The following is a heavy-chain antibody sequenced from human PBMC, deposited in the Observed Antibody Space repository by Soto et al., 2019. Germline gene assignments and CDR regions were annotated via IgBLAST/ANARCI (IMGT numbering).Heavy chain of an antibody. J-gene: IGHJ4*02. D-gene: IGHD3-10*01. V-gene: IGHV5-51*01. CDR3: ARHTFGDYYDY. CDR2: TYPDDSDT. Sequence: EVQLVQSGAEVKKPGESLKISCKGSGYSSTNYWIAWLRQMPGKGLEWMGITYPDDSDTRYSPSFQCQVTISADKSISTAYLQWSSLKASDTAIYYCARHTFGDYYDYWCQGTLVTVSS. CDR1: GYSSTNYW.